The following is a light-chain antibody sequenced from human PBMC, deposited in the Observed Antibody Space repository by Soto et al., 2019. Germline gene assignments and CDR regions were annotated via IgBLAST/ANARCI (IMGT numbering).Light chain of an antibody. Sequence: QSVLTQPASVSGSPGQSITISCTGTSSDVGGYNYVSWYQQHPGKAPKLMIYEVSNRPSGGSNRFSGSKSGNTASLTISGLQAEDEADYYCSSYTSSSTLRVFGGGTKLTVL. CDR3: SSYTSSSTLRV. J-gene: IGLJ3*02. CDR1: SSDVGGYNY. CDR2: EVS. V-gene: IGLV2-14*01.